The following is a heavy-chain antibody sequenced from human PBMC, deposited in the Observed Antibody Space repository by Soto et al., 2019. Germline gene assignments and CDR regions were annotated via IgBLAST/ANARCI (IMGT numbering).Heavy chain of an antibody. CDR3: AKGLNYFGY. J-gene: IGHJ4*02. Sequence: ASVKLYCKASGYTFSNYHIHWVRQAPGQGLEWLGWIDPNSGGTKYAQKFQGRVTVTREPSITTAFMELDSLRAEDTAVYYCAKGLNYFGYWGPGTLVTVSS. CDR2: IDPNSGGT. V-gene: IGHV1-2*02. CDR1: GYTFSNYH.